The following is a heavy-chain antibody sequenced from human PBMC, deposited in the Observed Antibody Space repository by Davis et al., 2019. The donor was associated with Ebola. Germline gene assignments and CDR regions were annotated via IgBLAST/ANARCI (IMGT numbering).Heavy chain of an antibody. CDR2: INHSGST. CDR1: GGSFSGYY. V-gene: IGHV4-34*01. J-gene: IGHJ4*02. CDR3: ARGNDYGDYPYDY. Sequence: SETLSLTCAVYGGSFSGYYWSWIRQPPGKGLEWIGEINHSGSTNYNPSLKSRVTISVDRSKNQFSLKLSSVTAADTAVYYCARGNDYGDYPYDYWGQGTLVTVSS. D-gene: IGHD4-17*01.